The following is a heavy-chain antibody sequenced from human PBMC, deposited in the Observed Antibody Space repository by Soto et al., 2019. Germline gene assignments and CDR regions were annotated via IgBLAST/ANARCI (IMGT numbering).Heavy chain of an antibody. D-gene: IGHD3-22*01. CDR2: ISGSGGST. V-gene: IGHV3-23*01. J-gene: IGHJ4*02. CDR3: AKDTKYDSSGYYWAPRGEYFDY. Sequence: GGSLRLSCAASGFTFSSYAMSWVRQAPGKGLEWVSAISGSGGSTYYADSVKGRFTISRDNSKNTLYLQMNSLRAEDTAVYYCAKDTKYDSSGYYWAPRGEYFDYWGQGTLVTVSS. CDR1: GFTFSSYA.